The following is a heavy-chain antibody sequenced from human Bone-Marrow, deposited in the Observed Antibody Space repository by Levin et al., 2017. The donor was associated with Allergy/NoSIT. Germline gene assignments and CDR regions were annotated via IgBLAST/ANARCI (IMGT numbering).Heavy chain of an antibody. J-gene: IGHJ4*02. CDR3: ARGFDY. CDR1: GYTFSDYG. Sequence: ASVKVSCKASGYTFSDYGISWVRQAPGQGLEWMGWINVNIGHTNYVQKFQGRVTMTTDTSTRTAYMELRSLRSDDTAIYYCARGFDYWGQGTLVTVSS. CDR2: INVNIGHT. V-gene: IGHV1-18*01.